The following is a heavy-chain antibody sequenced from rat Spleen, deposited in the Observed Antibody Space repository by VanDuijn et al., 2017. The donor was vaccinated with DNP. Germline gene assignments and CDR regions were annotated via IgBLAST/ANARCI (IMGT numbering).Heavy chain of an antibody. J-gene: IGHJ2*01. D-gene: IGHD1-4*01. Sequence: EVRLVESGGGLVQPGRSLKLSCAASGFNFNDYWMGWVRQAPGKGLEWDGEINKVGDTVNHAPSLKGKFTFSRDNAQTTLDLHMSKLESEDTAIYYCARASLPCYFDYWGQGVLVTVAS. CDR1: GFNFNDYW. CDR3: ARASLPCYFDY. V-gene: IGHV4-2*01. CDR2: INKVGDTV.